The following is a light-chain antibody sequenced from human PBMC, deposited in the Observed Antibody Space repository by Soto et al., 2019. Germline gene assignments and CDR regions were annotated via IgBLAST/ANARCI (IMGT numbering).Light chain of an antibody. V-gene: IGKV3-15*01. CDR2: GAS. Sequence: EIVMTQSPATLSLSPGQRASLSCRARQSVSTTVAWYHQKPGQAPSLLVYGASTRAPGIPARFSGSGAGTDFTLPITSLQSEAFRVYFCPQYKDWPTTSGQGTKVDIK. J-gene: IGKJ1*01. CDR1: QSVSTT. CDR3: PQYKDWPTT.